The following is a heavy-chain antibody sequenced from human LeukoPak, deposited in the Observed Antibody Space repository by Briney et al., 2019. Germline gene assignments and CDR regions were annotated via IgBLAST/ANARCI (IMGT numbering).Heavy chain of an antibody. V-gene: IGHV3-23*01. D-gene: IGHD2-2*01. CDR2: ISGSGGST. CDR1: GFTFSNYA. J-gene: IGHJ6*02. CDR3: AKSTSPLYYYYGMDV. Sequence: GGSLRLSCAASGFTFSNYAMSWVRQAPGEGLEWVSTISGSGGSTYYADSVKGRFTISRDNSKNTLYLQLNSLRAEDTAVYYCAKSTSPLYYYYGMDVWGQGTTVTVSS.